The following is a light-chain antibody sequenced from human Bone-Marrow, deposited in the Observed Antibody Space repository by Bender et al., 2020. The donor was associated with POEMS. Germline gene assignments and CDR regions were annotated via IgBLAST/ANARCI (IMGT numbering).Light chain of an antibody. CDR3: QSYDNSLGGWV. CDR1: SSDVGSYNL. J-gene: IGLJ3*02. V-gene: IGLV2-14*02. CDR2: EVD. Sequence: QSALTQPASVSGSPGQSITISCTGTSSDVGSYNLVSLYQHHLGKAPKLMIYEVDKRSPGVPDRFSGSRSGNTASLTVSGLQAEDEADYYCQSYDNSLGGWVFGGGTKLTVL.